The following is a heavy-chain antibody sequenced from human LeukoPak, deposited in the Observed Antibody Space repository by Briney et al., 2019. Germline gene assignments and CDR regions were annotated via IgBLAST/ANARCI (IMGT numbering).Heavy chain of an antibody. D-gene: IGHD4-17*01. CDR3: ARGIFDYGDYPPGY. V-gene: IGHV3-33*01. CDR2: IWFDGGKK. CDR1: GFIFSSYG. Sequence: LPGGSLRLSCAASGFIFSSYGMHWVRQAPGKGLEWVAVIWFDGGKKYYTESVKGRFTISRDNSKNTLYLQMNSLRAEDTAVYYCARGIFDYGDYPPGYWGQGTLVTVSS. J-gene: IGHJ4*02.